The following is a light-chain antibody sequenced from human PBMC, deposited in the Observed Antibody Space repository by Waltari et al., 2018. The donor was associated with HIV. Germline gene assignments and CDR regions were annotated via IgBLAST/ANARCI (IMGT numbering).Light chain of an antibody. Sequence: QSALTQPASVSGSPGQSITISCTGTSSDVGDYKYVPCYQQHPGKAPKLMIYEVTYRPSGVSNRFSGSKSGNTASLTISGLQAEDEADYYCSSYTSSSTYVFGTGTKVTVL. CDR1: SSDVGDYKY. CDR3: SSYTSSSTYV. CDR2: EVT. V-gene: IGLV2-14*01. J-gene: IGLJ1*01.